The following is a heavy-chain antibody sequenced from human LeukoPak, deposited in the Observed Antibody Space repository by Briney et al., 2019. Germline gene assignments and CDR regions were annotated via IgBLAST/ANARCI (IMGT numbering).Heavy chain of an antibody. CDR3: ARGPPVLYYYGSGSYPPTSEDY. Sequence: SETLSLTCAVYGGSFRGYYWSWIRQPPGKGREWMGEIYHSGSTNYNPSLKRRVTISVDTPKNQFSLKLSSVTAADTAVYYCARGPPVLYYYGSGSYPPTSEDYWGQGTLVTVSS. CDR1: GGSFRGYY. D-gene: IGHD3-10*01. CDR2: IYHSGST. V-gene: IGHV4-34*01. J-gene: IGHJ4*02.